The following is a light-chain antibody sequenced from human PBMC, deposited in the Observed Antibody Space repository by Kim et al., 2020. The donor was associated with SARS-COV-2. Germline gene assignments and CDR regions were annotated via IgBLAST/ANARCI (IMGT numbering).Light chain of an antibody. V-gene: IGLV3-19*01. Sequence: LGQTVRITCQGDSLRSYYASWYQQEPGQAPVLVIYGKNNRPSGIPDRFSGSSSGNTASLTITGAQAEDEADYYCNSRDSSGNLYVVFGGGTQLTVL. J-gene: IGLJ2*01. CDR2: GKN. CDR3: NSRDSSGNLYVV. CDR1: SLRSYY.